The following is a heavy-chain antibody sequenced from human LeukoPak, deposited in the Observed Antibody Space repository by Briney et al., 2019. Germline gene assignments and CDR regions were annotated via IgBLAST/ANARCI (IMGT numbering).Heavy chain of an antibody. CDR2: IYYSGST. CDR3: ARGSSSSWYFDY. D-gene: IGHD6-13*01. Sequence: SETLSLTCTVSGYSISSGYYWGWIRQPPGKGLEWIGYIYYSGSTYYNPSLKSRVTISVDTSKNQFSLKLSSVTAADTAVYYCARGSSSSWYFDYWGQGTLVTVSS. CDR1: GYSISSGYY. V-gene: IGHV4-38-2*02. J-gene: IGHJ4*02.